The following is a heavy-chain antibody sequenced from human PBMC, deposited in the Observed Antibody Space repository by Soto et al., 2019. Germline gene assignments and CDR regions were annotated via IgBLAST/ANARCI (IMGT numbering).Heavy chain of an antibody. CDR1: GGSISSYY. Sequence: PSETLSLTCTVSGGSISSYYWSWIRQPPGKGLEWIGYIYYSGSTNYNPSLKSRVTISVDTSKNQFSLKLSSVTAADTAVYYCARISMIRRVIPYYFDYWSQGTLVTVSS. V-gene: IGHV4-59*12. CDR3: ARISMIRRVIPYYFDY. CDR2: IYYSGST. J-gene: IGHJ4*02. D-gene: IGHD3-10*01.